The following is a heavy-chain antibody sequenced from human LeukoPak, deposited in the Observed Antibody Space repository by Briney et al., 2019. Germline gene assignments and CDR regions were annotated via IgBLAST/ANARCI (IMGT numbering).Heavy chain of an antibody. D-gene: IGHD3-10*01. CDR3: ARDRGYGSGSQ. V-gene: IGHV1-69*13. CDR2: IIPIFGTA. Sequence: PSASVKVSCKASGGTFGSYAISWVRQAPGQGLEWMGGIIPIFGTANYAQKFQGRVTITADESTSTAYMELSSLRSEDTAVYYCARDRGYGSGSQWGQGTLVTVSS. CDR1: GGTFGSYA. J-gene: IGHJ4*02.